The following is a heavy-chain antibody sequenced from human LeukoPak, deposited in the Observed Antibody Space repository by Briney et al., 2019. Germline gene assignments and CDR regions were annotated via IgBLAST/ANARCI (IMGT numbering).Heavy chain of an antibody. Sequence: GGSLRLSCAASGFAFSRYWMHWVRQAPGKGLVWVSRVNGDGSTTTYADSVKGRFTISRDNPKNTLYLQMNSLRAEDTAVYYCAELGITMIGGVWGKGTTVTISS. J-gene: IGHJ6*04. CDR2: VNGDGSTT. V-gene: IGHV3-74*01. D-gene: IGHD3-10*02. CDR3: AELGITMIGGV. CDR1: GFAFSRYW.